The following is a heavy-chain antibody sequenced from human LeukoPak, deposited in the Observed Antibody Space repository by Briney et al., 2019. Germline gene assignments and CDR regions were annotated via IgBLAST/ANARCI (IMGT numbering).Heavy chain of an antibody. CDR1: GFTFSSYG. V-gene: IGHV3-23*01. Sequence: PGGSLRLSCAASGFTFSSYGMHWVRQAPGKGLEWVSAISGSGGSTYYADSVKGRFTISRDNSKNTLYLQMNSLRAEDTAVYYCAPDPRAPHLGYWGQGTLVTVSS. CDR3: APDPRAPHLGY. J-gene: IGHJ4*02. CDR2: ISGSGGST.